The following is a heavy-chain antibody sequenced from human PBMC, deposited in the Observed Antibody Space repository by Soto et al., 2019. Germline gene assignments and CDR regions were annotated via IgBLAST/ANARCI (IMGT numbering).Heavy chain of an antibody. D-gene: IGHD3-16*01. CDR3: ARTYGTSRVGTWFDP. CDR1: GFMFSIYA. CDR2: ISAGSDAI. Sequence: VQLVESGGGLVQPGGSLRLSCEASGFMFSIYALNWVRQAPGKGLEWISYISAGSDAIHYADSVKGRFTVSRDNAKNSLYLQMNSLRDEDTAVYFCARTYGTSRVGTWFDPWGQGTLVTVSS. J-gene: IGHJ5*02. V-gene: IGHV3-48*03.